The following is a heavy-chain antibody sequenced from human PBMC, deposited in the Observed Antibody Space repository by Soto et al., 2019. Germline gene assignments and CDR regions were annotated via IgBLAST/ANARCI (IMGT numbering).Heavy chain of an antibody. CDR1: GYSFTTYW. J-gene: IGHJ4*02. CDR2: IDPSDTET. D-gene: IGHD5-18*01. CDR3: ARETGTYSNDY. Sequence: EVQLVQSGAEVKKPGESLRIACKGSGYSFTTYWINWVRQLPGKGLEWMGRIDPSDTETNFGPSFQGHVTLSVDTSSTTAYLQWSSLKASDTSTYYCARETGTYSNDYWGQGTLVSVSS. V-gene: IGHV5-10-1*03.